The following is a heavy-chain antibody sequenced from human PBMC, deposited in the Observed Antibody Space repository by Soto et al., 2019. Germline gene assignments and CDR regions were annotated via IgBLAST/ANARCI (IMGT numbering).Heavy chain of an antibody. D-gene: IGHD5-18*01. Sequence: SETLSLTCTVSGGSISSSSWNWIRQAPGKRLEWIGCIFYTGSTNFNPSLESRVAMSLDTSKNQFSLRLSSVTAADTAVYYCATMVTPAKGLYYFDYWGQGTLVTVSS. CDR2: IFYTGST. CDR3: ATMVTPAKGLYYFDY. J-gene: IGHJ4*02. CDR1: GGSISSSS. V-gene: IGHV4-59*08.